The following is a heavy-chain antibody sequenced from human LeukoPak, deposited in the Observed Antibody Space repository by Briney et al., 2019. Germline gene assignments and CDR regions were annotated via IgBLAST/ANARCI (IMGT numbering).Heavy chain of an antibody. V-gene: IGHV3-53*01. Sequence: PGGSLRLSCSASGLTFSSSAMHWVRQAPGKGLEWVSTIYTGGNTYYAASVKGRFTISRDFSKNTVFLHMNSLRAEDTAVYYCAREAREAVAGFDYWGQGTLVTASS. D-gene: IGHD6-19*01. CDR2: IYTGGNT. J-gene: IGHJ4*02. CDR1: GLTFSSSA. CDR3: AREAREAVAGFDY.